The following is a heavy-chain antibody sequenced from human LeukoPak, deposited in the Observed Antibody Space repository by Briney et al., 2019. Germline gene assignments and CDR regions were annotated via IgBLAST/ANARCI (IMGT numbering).Heavy chain of an antibody. V-gene: IGHV4-59*11. Sequence: SETLSLTCAVSTDSFSSHYWTWIRQPPGKGLEWIGYISYIGSTNYNPSLKSRVTISIDTSKNQFSLKLSSVTAADTAVYYCARDLVTVTKGSDIWGQGTMVSVSS. CDR2: ISYIGST. J-gene: IGHJ3*02. CDR1: TDSFSSHY. CDR3: ARDLVTVTKGSDI. D-gene: IGHD4-17*01.